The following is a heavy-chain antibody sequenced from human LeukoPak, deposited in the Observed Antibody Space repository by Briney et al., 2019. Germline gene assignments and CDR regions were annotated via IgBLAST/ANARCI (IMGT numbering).Heavy chain of an antibody. D-gene: IGHD3-10*01. J-gene: IGHJ4*02. CDR1: GFTFSNYS. V-gene: IGHV3-21*06. Sequence: PGGSLRLSCAASGFTFSNYSMNWVRQAPGKGLEWVSSISSSSSYIYYADSVKGRFTISRDNAKNSLYLQMNSLRAKDTAVYYCARDGLSRGVSDYWGQGTLVTVSS. CDR2: ISSSSSYI. CDR3: ARDGLSRGVSDY.